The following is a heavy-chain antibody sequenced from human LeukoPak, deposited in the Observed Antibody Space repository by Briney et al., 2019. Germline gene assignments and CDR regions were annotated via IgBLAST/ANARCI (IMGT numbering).Heavy chain of an antibody. D-gene: IGHD3-10*01. J-gene: IGHJ4*02. CDR3: AKDGTVLLWFGELLSSYFDY. CDR1: GFTFSSFA. CDR2: ISGSGGST. Sequence: PGGSLRLSCAASGFTFSSFAMSWVRQAPGKGLEWVSAISGSGGSTYHADSVKGRFTISRDNSKNTLYLQMNSLRAEDTAVYYCAKDGTVLLWFGELLSSYFDYWGQGTLVTVSS. V-gene: IGHV3-23*01.